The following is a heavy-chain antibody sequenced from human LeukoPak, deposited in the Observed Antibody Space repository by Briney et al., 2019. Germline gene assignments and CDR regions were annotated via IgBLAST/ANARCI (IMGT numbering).Heavy chain of an antibody. CDR3: AKPLDFWSGYPTGFDY. CDR2: ISGSGGST. J-gene: IGHJ4*02. D-gene: IGHD3-3*01. CDR1: GFTFSSYA. Sequence: GGSLRLSCAASGFTFSSYAMSWVRRAPGKGLEWVSAISGSGGSTYYADSVKGRFTISRDNSKNTLYLQMNSLRAEDTAVYYCAKPLDFWSGYPTGFDYWGQGTLVTVSS. V-gene: IGHV3-23*01.